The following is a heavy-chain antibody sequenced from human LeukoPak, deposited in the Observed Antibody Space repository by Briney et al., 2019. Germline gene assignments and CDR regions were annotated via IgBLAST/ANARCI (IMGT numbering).Heavy chain of an antibody. CDR1: GGSISSYY. D-gene: IGHD4-17*01. Sequence: SSETLSLTCTVSGGSISSYYWSWIRQPPGKGLEWIGYIYYSGSTNYNPSLKSRVTISVDTSKNQFSLKLSSVTAADTAVYYCARGSSKDAYGDYFDYWGQGTLVTVSS. CDR3: ARGSSKDAYGDYFDY. J-gene: IGHJ4*02. CDR2: IYYSGST. V-gene: IGHV4-59*01.